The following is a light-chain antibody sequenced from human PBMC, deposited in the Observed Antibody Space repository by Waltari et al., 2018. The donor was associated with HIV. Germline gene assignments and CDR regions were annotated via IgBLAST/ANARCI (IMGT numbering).Light chain of an antibody. CDR3: LVSNGGGRV. CDR2: DPK. CDR1: TGTVPPHPY. Sequence: QPLVTQDPSLTVSPGGTTILTCASATGTVPPHPYPYWFHQKPGQAPQTLIYDPKKRYSWTPGRFSAFLLGGKVALTFSGAQPEDEAEYYCLVSNGGGRVFGGGTKLTVL. V-gene: IGLV7-46*01. J-gene: IGLJ3*02.